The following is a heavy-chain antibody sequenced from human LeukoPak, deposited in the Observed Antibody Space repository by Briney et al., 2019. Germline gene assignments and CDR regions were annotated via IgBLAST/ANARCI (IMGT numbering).Heavy chain of an antibody. V-gene: IGHV3-48*01. CDR3: ARDLWFGELKD. Sequence: GGSLRLSCAASGFTFSSYSMNWVRQAPGKGLEWVSYISSSSSTIYYADSVKGRFTISRDNAKNSLYLQMNSLRAEDTAVYYWARDLWFGELKDWGQGTLVTVSS. D-gene: IGHD3-10*01. CDR2: ISSSSSTI. J-gene: IGHJ4*02. CDR1: GFTFSSYS.